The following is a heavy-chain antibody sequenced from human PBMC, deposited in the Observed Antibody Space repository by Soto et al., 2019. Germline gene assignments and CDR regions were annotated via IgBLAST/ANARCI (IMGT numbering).Heavy chain of an antibody. D-gene: IGHD1-1*01. CDR2: ISSGSTNI. CDR1: GFTFSDFY. Sequence: QVQLVESGGGWVKPGGSLSLSFEASGFTFSDFYLGWIRQPPGKGLEWISYISSGSTNIFYADSVKGRFTVSRDNAKNSVYLQMDSLRAEDTAVYYCARDRNAAGSDYWGQGTLVTVSS. V-gene: IGHV3-11*01. CDR3: ARDRNAAGSDY. J-gene: IGHJ4*02.